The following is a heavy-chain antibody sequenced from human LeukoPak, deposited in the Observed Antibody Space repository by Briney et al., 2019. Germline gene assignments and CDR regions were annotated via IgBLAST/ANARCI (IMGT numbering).Heavy chain of an antibody. V-gene: IGHV3-11*06. CDR1: GFTFSDYY. CDR2: ISSSSSYT. Sequence: GGSLRLSCAASGFTFSDYYMSWIRQAPGKGLEWVSYISSSSSYTNYADSVKGRFTISRDNAKNSLYLQMNSLRAEDTAVYFCASSTMTTRGVSAFDLWGQGTLVTVSS. J-gene: IGHJ3*01. CDR3: ASSTMTTRGVSAFDL. D-gene: IGHD4-17*01.